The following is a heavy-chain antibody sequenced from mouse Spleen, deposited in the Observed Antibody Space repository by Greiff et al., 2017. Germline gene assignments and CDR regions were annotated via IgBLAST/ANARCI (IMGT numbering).Heavy chain of an antibody. V-gene: IGHV1-7*01. CDR3: ARWGYYRYDNYAMDY. CDR1: GYTFTSYW. CDR2: INPSTGYT. D-gene: IGHD2-14*01. Sequence: QVQLKQSGAELAKPGASVKMSCKASGYTFTSYWMHWVKQRPGQGLEWIGYINPSTGYTEYNQKFKDKATLTADKSSSTAYMQLSSLTSEDSAVYYCARWGYYRYDNYAMDYWGQGTSVTVSS. J-gene: IGHJ4*01.